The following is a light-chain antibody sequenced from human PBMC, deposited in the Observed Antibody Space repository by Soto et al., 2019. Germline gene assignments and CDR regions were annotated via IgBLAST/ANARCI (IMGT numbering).Light chain of an antibody. CDR2: DVS. V-gene: IGLV2-11*01. J-gene: IGLJ2*01. Sequence: QSALTQPRSVSGSPGQSVTISCTGTSSDVGGYNYVSWYQQYPGKAPKLMIYDVSKRPSGVPDRFSCSKSGNTASLTISGLQAEDEADYYCCSYAGSYTPHVVFGGGTKLTVL. CDR3: CSYAGSYTPHVV. CDR1: SSDVGGYNY.